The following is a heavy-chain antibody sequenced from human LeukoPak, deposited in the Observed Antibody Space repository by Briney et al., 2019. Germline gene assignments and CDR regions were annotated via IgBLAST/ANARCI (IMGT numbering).Heavy chain of an antibody. J-gene: IGHJ6*02. CDR3: ARFGSIAVAGGPCMDV. CDR2: IYHSGST. D-gene: IGHD6-19*01. CDR1: GGSISSSNW. Sequence: SETLSLTCAVSGGSISSSNWWSWVRQPPGKGLEWIGEIYHSGSTNYNPSLKSRVTISVDKSKNQFSLKLSSVTAADTAVYYCARFGSIAVAGGPCMDVWGQGTTVTVSS. V-gene: IGHV4-4*02.